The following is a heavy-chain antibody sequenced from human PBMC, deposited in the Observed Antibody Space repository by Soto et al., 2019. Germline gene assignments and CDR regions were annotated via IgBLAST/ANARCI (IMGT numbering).Heavy chain of an antibody. D-gene: IGHD5-18*01. CDR1: GFTFSSYG. CDR2: ISYDGSNK. V-gene: IGHV3-30*18. Sequence: GGSLRLSCAASGFTFSSYGMHWVRQAPGKGLEWVAVISYDGSNKYYADSVKGRFTISRDNSKNTLYLQMNSLRAEDTAVYYCAKAVDTAMAYFDDWGQGTLVTVSS. J-gene: IGHJ4*02. CDR3: AKAVDTAMAYFDD.